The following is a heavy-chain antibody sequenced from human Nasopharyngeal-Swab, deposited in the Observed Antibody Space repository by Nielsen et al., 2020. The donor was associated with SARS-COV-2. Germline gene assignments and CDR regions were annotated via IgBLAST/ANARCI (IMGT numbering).Heavy chain of an antibody. Sequence: SVKVSCKVSGYTLTELSMHWVRQAPGQGLEWMGGIIPIFGTANYAQKFQGRVTITADESTSTAYMELSSLRSEDTAVYYCASGYDGTYWGQGTLVTVSS. CDR2: IIPIFGTA. CDR1: GYTLTELS. D-gene: IGHD5-12*01. CDR3: ASGYDGTY. V-gene: IGHV1-69*13. J-gene: IGHJ4*02.